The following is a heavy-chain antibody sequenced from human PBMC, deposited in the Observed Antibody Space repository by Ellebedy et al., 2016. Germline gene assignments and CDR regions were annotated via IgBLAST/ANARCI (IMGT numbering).Heavy chain of an antibody. Sequence: SETLSLTCTVSGGSISSYSWSWIRQPPGMRLEWIGCLFFSGSTNYNPSLKSRVTISVDTSKNQFSLKLSSVTAADTAVYFCARGLRSSIRKFDPWGQGTLVTVSS. CDR2: LFFSGST. J-gene: IGHJ5*02. D-gene: IGHD6-13*01. V-gene: IGHV4-59*12. CDR3: ARGLRSSIRKFDP. CDR1: GGSISSYS.